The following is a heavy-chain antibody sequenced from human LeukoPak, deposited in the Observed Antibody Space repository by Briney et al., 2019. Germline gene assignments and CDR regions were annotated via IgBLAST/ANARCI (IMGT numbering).Heavy chain of an antibody. CDR1: GFTFSSYG. J-gene: IGHJ4*02. CDR2: IRYDGSNK. V-gene: IGHV3-30*02. Sequence: TGGSLRLSCAASGFTFSSYGMHWVRQAPGRGLEWVAFIRYDGSNKYYADSVKGRFTISRDNSKNTLYLQMNSLRDEDTAVYYCARSIRTTWYGFDYWGQGTLVTVSS. CDR3: ARSIRTTWYGFDY. D-gene: IGHD3-3*02.